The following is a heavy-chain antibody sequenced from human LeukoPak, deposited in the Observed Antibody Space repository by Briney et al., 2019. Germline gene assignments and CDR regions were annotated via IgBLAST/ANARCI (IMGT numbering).Heavy chain of an antibody. D-gene: IGHD4-17*01. CDR2: ISSSSSYI. V-gene: IGHV3-21*04. Sequence: GGSLRLSCAASGFTFSSYSMNWVRQAPGKGLEWVSSISSSSSYIYYADSVKGRVTISRDNSKNTLYLQMNSLRAEDTAVYYCARTVGYGDYHWFDPWGQGTLVTVSS. CDR3: ARTVGYGDYHWFDP. J-gene: IGHJ5*02. CDR1: GFTFSSYS.